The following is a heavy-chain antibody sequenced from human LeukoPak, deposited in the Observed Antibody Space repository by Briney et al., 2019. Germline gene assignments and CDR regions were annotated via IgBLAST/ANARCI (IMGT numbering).Heavy chain of an antibody. V-gene: IGHV4-4*09. CDR2: IYTSGST. CDR3: ARRWQDDSYSYFDY. Sequence: SETLSLTCTVSGGSISSYYWSWIRQPPGKGLEWIGCIYTSGSTNYNPSLKSRVTISVDTSKNQFSLKLSSVTAADTAVYYCARRWQDDSYSYFDYWGQGTLVTVSS. J-gene: IGHJ4*02. CDR1: GGSISSYY. D-gene: IGHD3-16*01.